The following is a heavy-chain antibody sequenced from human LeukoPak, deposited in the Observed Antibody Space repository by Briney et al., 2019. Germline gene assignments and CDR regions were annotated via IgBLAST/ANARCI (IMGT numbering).Heavy chain of an antibody. CDR2: MNPNSGNT. J-gene: IGHJ3*02. Sequence: GASVKVSCKASGYTFTSYDINWVRQATGQGLEWMGWMNPNSGNTGYAQKFQGRVTITRNTSISTAYMELSSLRSEDTAVYYCARDGSMIVVDDAFDIWGQGTMVTVSS. D-gene: IGHD3-22*01. V-gene: IGHV1-8*03. CDR1: GYTFTSYD. CDR3: ARDGSMIVVDDAFDI.